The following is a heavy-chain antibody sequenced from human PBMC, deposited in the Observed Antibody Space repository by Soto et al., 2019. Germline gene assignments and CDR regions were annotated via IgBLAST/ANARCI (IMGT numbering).Heavy chain of an antibody. J-gene: IGHJ4*02. CDR3: ARGTPFGY. CDR1: GGTFSSYT. D-gene: IGHD3-16*01. V-gene: IGHV1-69*02. CDR2: IIPILGIA. Sequence: QVQLVQSGAEVKKPGSSVKVSCKASGGTFSSYTISWVRQAPGQGLEWMGRIIPILGIANYAQKFQGRVTITADKSTITAYMERSRLRSEDTAVYYCARGTPFGYWGQGTLVTVSS.